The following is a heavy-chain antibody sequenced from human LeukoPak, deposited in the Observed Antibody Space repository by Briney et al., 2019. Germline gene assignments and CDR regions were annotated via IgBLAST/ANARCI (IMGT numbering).Heavy chain of an antibody. CDR1: GYSISSGYY. V-gene: IGHV4-38-2*01. CDR3: ARHGPQVPAAITRFDP. J-gene: IGHJ5*02. Sequence: PSETLSLTCAVSGYSISSGYYWGCIRQPPGKRLEWIGSYYHSGSTYYNPSLKSRITISVDPAKNQFSLKLSSVTAADTAVYYCARHGPQVPAAITRFDPWGQGTLVTVSS. CDR2: YYHSGST. D-gene: IGHD2-2*02.